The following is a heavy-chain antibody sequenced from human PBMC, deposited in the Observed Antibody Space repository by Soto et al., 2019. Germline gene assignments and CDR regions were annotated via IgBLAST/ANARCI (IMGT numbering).Heavy chain of an antibody. J-gene: IGHJ4*02. D-gene: IGHD5-12*01. V-gene: IGHV4-30-2*01. CDR1: GGSLNSTVYS. CDR3: ARVAYSGYKFYFDY. CDR2: IYHNGGT. Sequence: SETLSLTCAVSGGSLNSTVYSWSWIRQPPGKGLEWIGNIYHNGGTHYNPSVRSRVIISGDRSKNVFSLEMSSVTAADTAVYYCARVAYSGYKFYFDYWAQGTLVTVSS.